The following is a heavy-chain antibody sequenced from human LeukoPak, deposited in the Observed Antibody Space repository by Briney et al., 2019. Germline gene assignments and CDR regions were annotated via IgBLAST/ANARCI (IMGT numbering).Heavy chain of an antibody. Sequence: SESLSLTCTVSGGSISSSSYYWGWIRQPPGKGLEWIGSIYYSGSTHYNPSIKSRVTISVDTSKNQFSLKLSSVTAADTAVYYCARDGASGYYGSGSLFDYWGQGTLVTVSS. CDR2: IYYSGST. J-gene: IGHJ4*02. CDR1: GGSISSSSYY. CDR3: ARDGASGYYGSGSLFDY. D-gene: IGHD3-10*01. V-gene: IGHV4-39*07.